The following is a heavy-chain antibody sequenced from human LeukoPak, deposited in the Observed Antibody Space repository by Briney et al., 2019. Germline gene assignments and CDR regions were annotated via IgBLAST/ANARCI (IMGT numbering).Heavy chain of an antibody. CDR3: ASGTYYYDSSGYYRYFDY. Sequence: PSETLSLTCAVYGESFSGYYWSWIRQPPGKGLEWIGEINHSGSTNYNPSLKSRVTISVDTSKNQFSLKLSSVTAADTAVYYCASGTYYYDSSGYYRYFDYWGQGTLVTVSS. CDR2: INHSGST. V-gene: IGHV4-34*09. D-gene: IGHD3-22*01. CDR1: GESFSGYY. J-gene: IGHJ4*02.